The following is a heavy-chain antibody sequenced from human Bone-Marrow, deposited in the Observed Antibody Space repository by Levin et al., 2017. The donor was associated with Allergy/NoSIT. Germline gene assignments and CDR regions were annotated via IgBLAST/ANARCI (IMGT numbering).Heavy chain of an antibody. V-gene: IGHV1-2*02. D-gene: IGHD3-10*01. CDR2: INPNSGGT. J-gene: IGHJ4*02. CDR1: GYTFTGYY. CDR3: ARGHGSGSYFPFDY. Sequence: ASVKVSCKASGYTFTGYYMHWVRQAPGQGLEWMGWINPNSGGTNYAQKFQGRVTMTRDTSISTAYMELSRLRSDDTAVYYCARGHGSGSYFPFDYWGQGTLVTVSS.